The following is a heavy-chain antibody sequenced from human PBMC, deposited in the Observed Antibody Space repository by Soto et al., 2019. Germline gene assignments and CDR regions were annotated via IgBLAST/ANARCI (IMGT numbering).Heavy chain of an antibody. CDR2: INLRGGTT. CDR3: ARGPDDSDVPRWDH. V-gene: IGHV1-46*02. CDR1: GYNFNQYY. Sequence: QVQLVQSGPEVRKPGASVRLSCATSGYNFNQYYIHWVRQAPGQGLGWMGIINLRGGTTEYAHKFRGRVTMTGDTSTRTAYMELSSLRSEDTAVYFCARGPDDSDVPRWDHWGQGTLITVSS. D-gene: IGHD4-17*01. J-gene: IGHJ4*02.